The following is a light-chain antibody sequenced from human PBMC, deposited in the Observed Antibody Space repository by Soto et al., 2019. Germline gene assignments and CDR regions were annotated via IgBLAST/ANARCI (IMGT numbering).Light chain of an antibody. CDR3: QHYKMYSPWT. V-gene: IGKV1-27*01. CDR2: AAS. Sequence: DIQMTQSPSSLSASVGDRVTIPCRASQGISNYLAWYQQKPGKVPKLLIYAASTLQSGVPSRFSGSGSGTEFTLTISSLQPDDFATYYCQHYKMYSPWTFGQGTKVDIK. CDR1: QGISNY. J-gene: IGKJ1*01.